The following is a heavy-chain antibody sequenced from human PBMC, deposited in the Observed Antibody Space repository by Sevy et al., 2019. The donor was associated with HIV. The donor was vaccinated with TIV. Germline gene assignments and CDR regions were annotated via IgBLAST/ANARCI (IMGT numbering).Heavy chain of an antibody. Sequence: GGSLRLSCAASGFTLSSYWVNWVRQAPGKGLEWVANINQDGNKKYYVDSVKGRFTIYRDNIMNSVHLQMNSLRAEDKDVYYCVRAMAAAQSYWGQGALVTVSS. CDR1: GFTLSSYW. CDR2: INQDGNKK. CDR3: VRAMAAAQSY. D-gene: IGHD6-13*01. J-gene: IGHJ4*02. V-gene: IGHV3-7*01.